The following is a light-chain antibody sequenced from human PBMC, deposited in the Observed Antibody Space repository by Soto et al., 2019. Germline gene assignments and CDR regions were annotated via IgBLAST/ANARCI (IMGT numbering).Light chain of an antibody. CDR3: QQRSNWQGT. V-gene: IGKV3-11*01. J-gene: IGKJ1*01. CDR2: DAS. CDR1: QSVSSY. Sequence: EIVLTQSPATLSLSPGERATLSCRASQSVSSYLAWYQQKPGQAPRLLIYDASNRATGIPAGFSGSGSGTDFTLTISSLEPEDFAVYYCQQRSNWQGTFGQGTKVEIK.